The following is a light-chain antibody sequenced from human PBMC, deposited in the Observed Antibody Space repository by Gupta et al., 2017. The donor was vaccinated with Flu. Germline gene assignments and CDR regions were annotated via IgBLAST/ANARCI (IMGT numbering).Light chain of an antibody. CDR1: QSLTSSY. V-gene: IGKV3-20*01. CDR2: GSS. CDR3: QQYALSPKT. J-gene: IGKJ1*01. Sequence: DRATLSCRASQSLTSSYVAWYQQKPGQSPKLLIFGSSCRATGIPDRFSGGGSGTDFTLTISRLEPEDIAIYYCQQYALSPKTFGQGTKVEV.